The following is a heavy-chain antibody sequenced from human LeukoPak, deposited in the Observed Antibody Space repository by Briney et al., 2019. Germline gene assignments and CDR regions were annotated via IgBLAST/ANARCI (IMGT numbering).Heavy chain of an antibody. D-gene: IGHD3-9*01. CDR1: GYTFTSYY. Sequence: ASVKVSCKASGYTFTSYYMHWVRQAPGQGLEWMGMINPFAGDTNYAQKFQGRVTMTRDTSTSTVSMELNSLRSEDTALYYCARSDLLTGSPLFYWGQGTLVTVSS. V-gene: IGHV1-46*01. CDR2: INPFAGDT. CDR3: ARSDLLTGSPLFY. J-gene: IGHJ4*02.